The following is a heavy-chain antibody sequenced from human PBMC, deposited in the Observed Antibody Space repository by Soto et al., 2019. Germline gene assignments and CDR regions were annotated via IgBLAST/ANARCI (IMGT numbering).Heavy chain of an antibody. CDR2: ITPIVGSV. CDR3: VREGSFLT. J-gene: IGHJ6*02. CDR1: GGTFSEYD. Sequence: GASVKVSCKASGGTFSEYDFSWVRQAPGEGLEWMGGITPIVGSVNYGQKFQGRVTITADESTSTVFLELTSLTSEDTAVYYCVREGSFLTWGQGTTVTVSS. V-gene: IGHV1-69*13. D-gene: IGHD2-15*01.